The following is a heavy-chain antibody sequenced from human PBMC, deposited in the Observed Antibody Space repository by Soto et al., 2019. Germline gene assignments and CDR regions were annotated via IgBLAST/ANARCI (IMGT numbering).Heavy chain of an antibody. D-gene: IGHD3-10*01. V-gene: IGHV3-33*01. CDR1: GVTFSSYG. J-gene: IGHJ6*02. CDR3: ALQGSYYYYGMDV. CDR2: IWYDGSNK. Sequence: PGGSLRLSCAASGVTFSSYGMHWVRQAPGKGLEWVAVIWYDGSNKYYADSVKGRFTISRDNSKNTLYLQMNSLRAEDTAVYYCALQGSYYYYGMDVWGQGTTVTVSS.